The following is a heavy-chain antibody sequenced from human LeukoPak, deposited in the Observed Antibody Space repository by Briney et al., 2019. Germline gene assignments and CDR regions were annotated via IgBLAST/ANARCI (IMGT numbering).Heavy chain of an antibody. D-gene: IGHD3-22*01. CDR2: IYTSGST. J-gene: IGHJ6*03. CDR3: AREARSITMIVATRYMDV. V-gene: IGHV4-4*07. CDR1: GGSISSYY. Sequence: SETLSLTCTVSGGSISSYYWSWIRQPAGKGLEWIGRIYTSGSTNYNPSLKSRVTMSVDTSKNQFSLKLSSVTAADTAVYYCAREARSITMIVATRYMDVWGKGTTVTVSS.